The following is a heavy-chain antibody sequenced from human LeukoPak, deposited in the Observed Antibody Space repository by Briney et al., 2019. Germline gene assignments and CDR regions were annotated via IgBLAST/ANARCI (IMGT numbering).Heavy chain of an antibody. CDR1: GFTFDDYA. CDR3: ARAMPHDNWFDP. J-gene: IGHJ5*02. V-gene: IGHV3-74*03. CDR2: INGDASNT. Sequence: GGSLRLSCAASGFTFDDYAMHWVRQVAGKGLVWVARINGDASNTTYADSVKGRFTISRDNAKNTLYLQMNSLRVDDTAVYYCARAMPHDNWFDPWGQGSLVTVSS. D-gene: IGHD2-2*01.